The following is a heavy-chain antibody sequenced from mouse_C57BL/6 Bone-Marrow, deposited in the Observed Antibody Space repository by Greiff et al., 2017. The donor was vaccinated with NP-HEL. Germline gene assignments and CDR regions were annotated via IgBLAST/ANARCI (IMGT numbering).Heavy chain of an antibody. D-gene: IGHD1-1*02. CDR1: GFSFNTYA. CDR2: IRSKSNNYAT. CDR3: VRHEAMGGFDY. V-gene: IGHV10-1*01. Sequence: DVHLVESGGGLVQPKGSLKLSCAASGFSFNTYAMNWVRQAPGKGLEWVARIRSKSNNYATYYADSVKDRFTISRDDSESMLYLQMNNLKTEDTAMYYCVRHEAMGGFDYWGQGTTLTVSS. J-gene: IGHJ2*01.